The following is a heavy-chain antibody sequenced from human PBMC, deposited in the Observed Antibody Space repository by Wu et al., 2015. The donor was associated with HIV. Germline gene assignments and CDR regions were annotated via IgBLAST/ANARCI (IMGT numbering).Heavy chain of an antibody. V-gene: IGHV1-69*12. J-gene: IGHJ6*03. CDR3: ARDGSDKRLFGSEGEESFYYYYMDV. CDR2: IIPIFDTT. D-gene: IGHD3-22*01. CDR1: GGTFSSYA. Sequence: QVQLVAGLGASRVKKPGSSVKGRPAGRSGGTFSSYAISWVRQAPGQGLEWMGGIIPIFDTTKYAQKFQGRVTVTADESTSTAYMELSSLKSEDTAVYYCARDGSDKRLFGSEGEESFYYYYMDVWGKGTTVTVSS.